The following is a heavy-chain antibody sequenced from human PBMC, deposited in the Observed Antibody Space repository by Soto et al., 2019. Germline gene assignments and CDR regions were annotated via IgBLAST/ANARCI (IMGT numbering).Heavy chain of an antibody. J-gene: IGHJ4*02. CDR1: GGSFSGYY. CDR2: INHSGST. CDR3: AREGLAALDY. D-gene: IGHD6-6*01. V-gene: IGHV4-34*01. Sequence: QVQLQQWGAGLLKPSETLSLTCAVYGGSFSGYYWSWIRQPPGKGLEWIGEINHSGSTNYNPSLKSRATISVDTSKNQFSLKLSSVTAADTAVYYCAREGLAALDYWGQGTLVTVSS.